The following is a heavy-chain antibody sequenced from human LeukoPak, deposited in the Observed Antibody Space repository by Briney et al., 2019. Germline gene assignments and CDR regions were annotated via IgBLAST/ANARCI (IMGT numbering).Heavy chain of an antibody. CDR2: IYPGDSDT. CDR1: GYSFTSYW. CDR3: ARRAGGVATPFSSYYYYMDV. Sequence: GEPLKISCKASGYSFTSYWIGWVRQMPGKGLEWMGIIYPGDSDTRNSPSFQGQVTISADKSISTAYLQWSILKASDTAMYYCARRAGGVATPFSSYYYYMDVWGKGTTVTVSS. J-gene: IGHJ6*03. D-gene: IGHD5-12*01. V-gene: IGHV5-51*01.